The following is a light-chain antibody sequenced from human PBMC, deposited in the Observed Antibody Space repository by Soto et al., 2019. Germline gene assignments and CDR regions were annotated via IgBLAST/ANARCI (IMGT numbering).Light chain of an antibody. Sequence: QSVLTQSRSVSGSPGQSVTISCTGTSSDVGGYNYVSWYQQHPGKVPKLMIYDVSKRPSGVPDRFSGSKSGNTASLTISGLQAEDEADYYCCSYAGSYTWVFGGGTKLTVL. J-gene: IGLJ3*02. V-gene: IGLV2-11*01. CDR1: SSDVGGYNY. CDR2: DVS. CDR3: CSYAGSYTWV.